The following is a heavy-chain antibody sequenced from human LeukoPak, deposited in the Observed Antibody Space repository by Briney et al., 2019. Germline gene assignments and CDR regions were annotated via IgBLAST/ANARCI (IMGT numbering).Heavy chain of an antibody. CDR3: ARDRPYYYDSSGYYPMGDY. V-gene: IGHV3-21*01. CDR2: ISTSSSYI. J-gene: IGHJ4*02. CDR1: GFTFSSYS. Sequence: GGSLRLSCAASGFTFSSYSMNWVRQAPGKGLEWVSFISTSSSYIHNADSVKGRFTISRDNAENSLYLQMNSLRAEDTAVYYCARDRPYYYDSSGYYPMGDYWGQGTLVTVSS. D-gene: IGHD3-22*01.